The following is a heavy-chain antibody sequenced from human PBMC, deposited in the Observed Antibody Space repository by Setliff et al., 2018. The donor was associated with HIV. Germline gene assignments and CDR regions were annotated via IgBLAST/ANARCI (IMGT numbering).Heavy chain of an antibody. V-gene: IGHV2-70*11. CDR1: GFSLTTSGMS. Sequence: SGPTLVNPTQTLTLTCTFSGFSLTTSGMSVSWIRQPPGKALEWLARIDWDDDKYYSTSLKTRLTISKDTSKNQVVLTVTNMDPVDTATYYCARMSAAGSPYYFDYWGQGTLVTVSS. D-gene: IGHD6-13*01. CDR2: IDWDDDK. J-gene: IGHJ4*02. CDR3: ARMSAAGSPYYFDY.